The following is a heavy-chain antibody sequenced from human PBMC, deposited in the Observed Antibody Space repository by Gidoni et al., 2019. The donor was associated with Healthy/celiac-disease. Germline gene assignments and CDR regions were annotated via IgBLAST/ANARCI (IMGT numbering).Heavy chain of an antibody. CDR3: AREYCGGDCYSAASH. CDR1: GFTYSSYG. D-gene: IGHD2-21*01. Sequence: QVQLVESGGGVVQPGRSLRLSCAASGFTYSSYGMHWVRQAPGKGLEWVAFICDDESNKYYADSVKGRFTISRDNSKNTLYLQMNSLRAEDTAVYYCAREYCGGDCYSAASHWGQGTLVTVSS. V-gene: IGHV3-33*01. J-gene: IGHJ4*02. CDR2: ICDDESNK.